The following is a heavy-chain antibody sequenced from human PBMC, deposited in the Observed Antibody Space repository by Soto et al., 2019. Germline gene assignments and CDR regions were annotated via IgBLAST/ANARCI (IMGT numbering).Heavy chain of an antibody. CDR2: IYHSGST. CDR3: ARDKYIAAAGTVDY. Sequence: LSLTCAVSGYSISSGYYWGWIRQPPGKGLEWIGSIYHSGSTYYNPSLKSRVTISVDTSKNQFSLKLSSVTAADTAVYYCARDKYIAAAGTVDYWGQGTLVTVSS. V-gene: IGHV4-38-2*02. D-gene: IGHD6-13*01. CDR1: GYSISSGYY. J-gene: IGHJ4*02.